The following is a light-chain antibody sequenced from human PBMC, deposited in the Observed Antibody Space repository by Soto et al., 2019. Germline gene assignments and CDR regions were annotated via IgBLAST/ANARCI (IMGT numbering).Light chain of an antibody. CDR1: QSVRSN. V-gene: IGKV3-15*01. J-gene: IGKJ2*01. CDR3: QQYNNWPPKYT. CDR2: GAS. Sequence: EIVMTQSPATLSVSPGERATLSCRASQSVRSNLAWYQQKPGQAPRLLIYGASTRATGIPARFSGSGSGTEFTLTISSLQSEDFAVYNCQQYNNWPPKYTFGQGTKLEIK.